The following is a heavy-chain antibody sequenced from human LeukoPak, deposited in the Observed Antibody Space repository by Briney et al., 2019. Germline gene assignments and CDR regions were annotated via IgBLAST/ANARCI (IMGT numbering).Heavy chain of an antibody. D-gene: IGHD2-8*01. J-gene: IGHJ3*02. CDR2: IYYSGST. CDR3: ARVKMKMGAFDI. CDR1: GESISGFY. V-gene: IGHV4-59*12. Sequence: PSETLSLTCTVSGESISGFYWNWIRQPPGKGLEWLGYIYYSGSTNYNPSLKSRVTISIDTSKNQFSLKLNSVTPEDTAVYYCARVKMKMGAFDIWGQGTMVTVSS.